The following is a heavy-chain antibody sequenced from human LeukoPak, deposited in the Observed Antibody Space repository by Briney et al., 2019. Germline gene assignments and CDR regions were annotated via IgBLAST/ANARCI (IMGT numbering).Heavy chain of an antibody. Sequence: AGGSLRLSCAASGFTFSSYAMSWVRQAPGKGLEWVSAISGSGGSTYYADSVKGRFTISRDNSKNTLYLQMNSLRAEDTAVYYCAKDTRSWDSPNWFDPWGQGTLVTVSS. CDR2: ISGSGGST. CDR1: GFTFSSYA. CDR3: AKDTRSWDSPNWFDP. V-gene: IGHV3-23*01. J-gene: IGHJ5*02. D-gene: IGHD1-26*01.